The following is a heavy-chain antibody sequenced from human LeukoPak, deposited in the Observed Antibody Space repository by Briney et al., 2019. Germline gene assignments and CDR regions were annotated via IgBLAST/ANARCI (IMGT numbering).Heavy chain of an antibody. CDR1: GFTFSSYS. V-gene: IGHV3-21*01. D-gene: IGHD1-26*01. CDR3: ASPGGYSGSYYANY. CDR2: ISSSSSYI. J-gene: IGHJ4*02. Sequence: PGGSLRLPCAASGFTFSSYSMNWVRQAPGKGLEWVSSISSSSSYIYYADSVKGRFTISRDNAKNSLYLQMNSLRAEDTAVYYCASPGGYSGSYYANYWGQRTLVTVSS.